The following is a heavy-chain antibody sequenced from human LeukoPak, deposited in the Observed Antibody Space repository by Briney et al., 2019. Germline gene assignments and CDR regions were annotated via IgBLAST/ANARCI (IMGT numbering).Heavy chain of an antibody. CDR1: GFSLSSYW. CDR3: ARVQRGIAVALDY. J-gene: IGHJ4*02. Sequence: GGSLRLSCVASGFSLSSYWMIWVRQAPGKGLEWVSYISTTGSSIYYADSVKGRFTISRDNVKNLLYLQMNSLRAEDTAVYYCARVQRGIAVALDYWGQGTLATVSS. D-gene: IGHD6-19*01. CDR2: ISTTGSSI. V-gene: IGHV3-48*03.